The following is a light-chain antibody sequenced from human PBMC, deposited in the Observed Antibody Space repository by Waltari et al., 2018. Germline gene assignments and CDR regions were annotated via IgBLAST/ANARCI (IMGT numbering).Light chain of an antibody. J-gene: IGLJ2*01. CDR2: DVA. Sequence: QSALTQPASVSGSPGQSITISCTGSSRPFGGYTYAYWYQQHPGKAPKLIIVDVAKRPSGVSDRFSGSKSGNAASLTISGLQTEDEADYYCSSYTNNSTFGFGGGTKLTVL. CDR3: SSYTNNSTFG. CDR1: SRPFGGYTY. V-gene: IGLV2-14*01.